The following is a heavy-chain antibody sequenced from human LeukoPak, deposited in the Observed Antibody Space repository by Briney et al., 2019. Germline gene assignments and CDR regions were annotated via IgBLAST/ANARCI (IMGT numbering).Heavy chain of an antibody. CDR2: ISYDGSNK. Sequence: GGSLRLSCAASGFTVSANYMSWVRQAPGKGLEWVAVISYDGSNKYYADSVKGRFTISRDNSKNTLFLQMNSLRTEDTAVYFCARANWAGIEAPATDYWGQGTLVTVSS. CDR1: GFTVSANY. CDR3: ARANWAGIEAPATDY. D-gene: IGHD2-15*01. J-gene: IGHJ4*02. V-gene: IGHV3-30-3*01.